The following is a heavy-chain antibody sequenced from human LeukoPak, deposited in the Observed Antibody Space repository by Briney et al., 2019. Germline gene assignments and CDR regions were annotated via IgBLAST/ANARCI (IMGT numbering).Heavy chain of an antibody. D-gene: IGHD3-10*01. V-gene: IGHV3-23*01. CDR2: VSGGGDYT. Sequence: GGSLRLSCAASGFTFSTYAISWVRQTPGKGLEWVSAVSGGGDYTYYADSVRGRFTISRDNSKNTLYLQMNSLRAEDTAVYYCAKGQGSSAFDIWGQGTMVTVSS. J-gene: IGHJ3*02. CDR1: GFTFSTYA. CDR3: AKGQGSSAFDI.